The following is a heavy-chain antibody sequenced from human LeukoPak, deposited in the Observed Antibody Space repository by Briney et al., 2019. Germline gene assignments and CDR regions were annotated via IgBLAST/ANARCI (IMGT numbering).Heavy chain of an antibody. J-gene: IGHJ5*02. D-gene: IGHD4-17*01. CDR1: GFTVSSNY. Sequence: GGSLRLSCAASGFTVSSNYMSWVRQAPGKGLEWVSVIYSGGSTYYADSVKGRFTISRDNSKNTLYLQMNSLRAEDTAVYYCARDRGSGDHSLGWFDPWGQGTLVTVSS. CDR3: ARDRGSGDHSLGWFDP. V-gene: IGHV3-66*01. CDR2: IYSGGST.